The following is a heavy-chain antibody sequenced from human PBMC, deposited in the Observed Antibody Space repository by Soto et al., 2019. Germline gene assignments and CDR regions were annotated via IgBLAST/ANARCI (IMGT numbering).Heavy chain of an antibody. CDR3: VRVVEAATRHTDFDS. D-gene: IGHD2-15*01. CDR2: VYYSGGT. CDR1: GGYLDNSQFF. J-gene: IGHJ4*02. V-gene: IGHV4-39*01. Sequence: PSGTLALTRDVSGGYLDNSQFFWVWDRQHAGRGLEFLGSVYYSGGTYYNPSLKSRVTVSVDTSKNQVSLRVRSVTVAETAMYYCVRVVEAATRHTDFDSWGQGIVVTVSS.